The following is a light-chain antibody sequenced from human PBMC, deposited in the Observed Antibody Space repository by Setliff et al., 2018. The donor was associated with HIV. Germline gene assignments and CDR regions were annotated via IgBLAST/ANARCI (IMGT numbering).Light chain of an antibody. Sequence: NFMLTQPHSVSESPGKTVIISCTCSSGSIASNYVQWYQQRPGSSPTTVIYEDNQRPSGVPDRFSGSIDSSSNSASLTISGLKTEDEADYYCQSYHSNIVVFGGGTK. CDR1: SGSIASNY. V-gene: IGLV6-57*01. CDR2: EDN. J-gene: IGLJ2*01. CDR3: QSYHSNIVV.